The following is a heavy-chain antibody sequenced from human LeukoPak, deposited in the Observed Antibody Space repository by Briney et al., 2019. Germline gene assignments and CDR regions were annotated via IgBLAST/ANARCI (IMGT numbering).Heavy chain of an antibody. D-gene: IGHD2-21*01. CDR3: ARRIAIAVDY. J-gene: IGHJ4*02. CDR1: GYSFSSGYY. V-gene: IGHV4-38-2*01. Sequence: SEPLSLTCAVFGYSFSSGYYWGCIRQPAGKGLEWIGCIDHSGSTYYNPSLKSRVTISVDTPKNQSSLNLSSVTAADTGVYYCARRIAIAVDYWGQGTLVTVSS. CDR2: IDHSGST.